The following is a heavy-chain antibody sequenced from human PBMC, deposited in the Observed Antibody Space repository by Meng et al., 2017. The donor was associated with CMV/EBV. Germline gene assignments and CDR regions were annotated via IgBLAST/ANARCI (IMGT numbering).Heavy chain of an antibody. CDR1: GFTFSSYS. V-gene: IGHV3-21*01. D-gene: IGHD3-3*01. J-gene: IGHJ6*02. CDR3: AREIGVARYDWYGMDV. CDR2: ISSSSSYI. Sequence: GESLKISCAASGFTFSSYSMNWVRQAPGKGLEWVSSISSSSSYIYYADSVKGRFTISRDNAKNSLYLQMNSLSAEDTAVYYCAREIGVARYDWYGMDVWGQGTTVTVSS.